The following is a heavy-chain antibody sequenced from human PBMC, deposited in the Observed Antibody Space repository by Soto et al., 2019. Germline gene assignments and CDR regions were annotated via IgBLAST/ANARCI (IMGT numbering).Heavy chain of an antibody. Sequence: GASVKVSCKASGFTFTSSPVQWVRQPRGQRLEGIGWIVVGSGNRNYAQKFQERVTITRDMSTSTAYMELSSLRSEDTAVYYCAALKWGRNYYGMDVWGQGTTVTVSS. V-gene: IGHV1-58*01. J-gene: IGHJ6*02. CDR2: IVVGSGNR. CDR1: GFTFTSSP. CDR3: AALKWGRNYYGMDV. D-gene: IGHD3-16*01.